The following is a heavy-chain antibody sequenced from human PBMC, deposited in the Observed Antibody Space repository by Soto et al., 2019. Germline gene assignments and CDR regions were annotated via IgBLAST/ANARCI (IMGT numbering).Heavy chain of an antibody. CDR3: AKGGYDILTGYYKSYYGMDV. V-gene: IGHV3-23*01. D-gene: IGHD3-9*01. CDR2: ISGSGGST. J-gene: IGHJ6*02. Sequence: TGGSLRLSCAASGFTFSSYAMSWVRQAPGKGLEWVSAISGSGGSTYYADSVKGRFTISRDNSKNTLYLQMNSLRAEDTAVYYCAKGGYDILTGYYKSYYGMDVWGQGTTVTVSS. CDR1: GFTFSSYA.